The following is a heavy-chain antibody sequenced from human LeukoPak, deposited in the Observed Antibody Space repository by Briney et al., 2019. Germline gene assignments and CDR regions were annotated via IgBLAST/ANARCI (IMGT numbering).Heavy chain of an antibody. V-gene: IGHV1-18*01. CDR3: ARGDSGDDFRPSTIVDY. Sequence: ASVKVSCKASDYTFTSYGISWVRQAPGQGLEWMGWISAYNGNTNYAQKLQGRVTMTTDTSTSTAYMELRSLRSDDTAVYYCARGDSGDDFRPSTIVDYWGQGTLVTVSS. D-gene: IGHD5-12*01. J-gene: IGHJ4*02. CDR1: DYTFTSYG. CDR2: ISAYNGNT.